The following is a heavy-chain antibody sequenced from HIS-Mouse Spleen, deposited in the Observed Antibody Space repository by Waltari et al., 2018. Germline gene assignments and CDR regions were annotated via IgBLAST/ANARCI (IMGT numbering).Heavy chain of an antibody. CDR3: AKASSGWLDY. CDR2: ISYDVGNK. J-gene: IGHJ4*02. Sequence: QVQLVESGGGVVQPGRSLRLSCAASGFTFSSYGMHWVRQAPGKGLEWVAVISYDVGNKYYADSVKGRFTISRDNSKNRLYLQMNSLRAEDTAVYYCAKASSGWLDYWGQGTLVTVSS. CDR1: GFTFSSYG. V-gene: IGHV3-30*18. D-gene: IGHD6-19*01.